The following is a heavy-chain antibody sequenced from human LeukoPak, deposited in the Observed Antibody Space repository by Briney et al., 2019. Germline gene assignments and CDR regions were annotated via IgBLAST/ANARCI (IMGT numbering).Heavy chain of an antibody. J-gene: IGHJ6*02. CDR3: ARFPSTVTGV. Sequence: SVKVSCKASGGTFSSYAISWVRQAPGQGLEWMGRIIPILGIANYAQKFQGRVTITADKSTSTAYMELSSLRSEDMAVYYCARFPSTVTGVWGQGTTVTVSS. D-gene: IGHD4-17*01. CDR1: GGTFSSYA. V-gene: IGHV1-69*04. CDR2: IIPILGIA.